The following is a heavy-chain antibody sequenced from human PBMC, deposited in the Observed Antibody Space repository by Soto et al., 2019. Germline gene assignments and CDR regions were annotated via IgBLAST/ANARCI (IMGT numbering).Heavy chain of an antibody. CDR2: SSFDGTQQ. J-gene: IGHJ5*02. Sequence: GGSLRLSCTASEFSLSSSDMHWVRRAPGKGLEWLAVSSFDGTQQFYGDSVKGRFIISRDNARNTVYLQMNSLEAEDTAVYYCAKLPWEVAPSWGQGTLVTVSS. V-gene: IGHV3-30*18. CDR3: AKLPWEVAPS. CDR1: EFSLSSSD. D-gene: IGHD1-26*01.